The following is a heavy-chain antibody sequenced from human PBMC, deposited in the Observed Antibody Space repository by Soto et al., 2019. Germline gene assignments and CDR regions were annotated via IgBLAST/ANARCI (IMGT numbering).Heavy chain of an antibody. CDR1: GGTFSSYA. J-gene: IGHJ3*02. Sequence: QVQLVQSGAEVKKPGSSVKVSCKASGGTFSSYAISWVRQAPGQGLEWMGGIIPIFGTANYAQKFQGRVTITADESTSTAYMELSSLRSEDTAVYYCAGVGYGGNLHFAAFDIWGQGTMVTVSS. CDR2: IIPIFGTA. V-gene: IGHV1-69*12. D-gene: IGHD2-21*02. CDR3: AGVGYGGNLHFAAFDI.